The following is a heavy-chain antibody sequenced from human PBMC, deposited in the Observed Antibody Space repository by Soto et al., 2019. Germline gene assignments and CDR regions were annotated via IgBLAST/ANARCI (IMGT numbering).Heavy chain of an antibody. Sequence: QVSLVESGGGVVQPGRSLRLSCAASGFTFSRHSMHWVRQAPGKGLEWVAVISSDGINKYYADSVTGRFAVSRDNSKNTLYLQLNSLRDKDTAVYYWAREPTTVEVRIDYWGQGSLVTVAS. CDR2: ISSDGINK. CDR3: AREPTTVEVRIDY. V-gene: IGHV3-30*09. CDR1: GFTFSRHS. D-gene: IGHD4-17*01. J-gene: IGHJ4*02.